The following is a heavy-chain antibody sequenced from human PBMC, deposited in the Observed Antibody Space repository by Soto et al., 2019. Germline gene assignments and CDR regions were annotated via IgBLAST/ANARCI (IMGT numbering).Heavy chain of an antibody. V-gene: IGHV3-30*18. CDR1: GFTFSSYG. CDR2: ISYDGSNK. D-gene: IGHD6-19*01. Sequence: WGSLRLSCAASGFTFSSYGMHWVRQAPGKGLEWVAVISYDGSNKYYADSVKGRFTISRDDSKNTLYLQMNSLRAEDTAVYYCAKDRSYSSGWYRGYYYYGMDVWGQGTTVTVSS. CDR3: AKDRSYSSGWYRGYYYYGMDV. J-gene: IGHJ6*02.